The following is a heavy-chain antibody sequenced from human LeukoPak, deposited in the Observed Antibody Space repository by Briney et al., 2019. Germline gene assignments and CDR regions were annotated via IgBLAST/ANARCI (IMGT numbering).Heavy chain of an antibody. CDR2: INHSGST. CDR1: GGSFSGYY. Sequence: SETLSLTCAVYGGSFSGYYWSWIRQPPGKGLEWIGEINHSGSTNYNPSLKSRVTISVDTSKSLFSLKLSSVTAADTAVYYCARTGGSSTWYTAFDIWGQGTMVTVSS. CDR3: ARTGGSSTWYTAFDI. V-gene: IGHV4-34*01. D-gene: IGHD2-2*02. J-gene: IGHJ3*02.